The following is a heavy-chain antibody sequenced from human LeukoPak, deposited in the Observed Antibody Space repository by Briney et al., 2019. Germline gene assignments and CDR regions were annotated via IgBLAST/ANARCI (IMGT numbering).Heavy chain of an antibody. CDR3: AREPRADYVWGSYRYTRPDGFDY. Sequence: PSETLSLTCAVYGGSFSGYYWSWIRQPPGKGLEWIGEINHSGSTNYNPSLKSRVTISVDTSKNQFSLKLSSVTAADTAVYYCAREPRADYVWGSYRYTRPDGFDYWGQGTLVTVSS. V-gene: IGHV4-34*01. J-gene: IGHJ4*02. D-gene: IGHD3-16*02. CDR2: INHSGST. CDR1: GGSFSGYY.